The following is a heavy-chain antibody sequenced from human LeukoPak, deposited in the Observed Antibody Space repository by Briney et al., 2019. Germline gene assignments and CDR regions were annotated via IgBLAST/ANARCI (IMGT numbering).Heavy chain of an antibody. D-gene: IGHD2-15*01. Sequence: GGSLRLSCAASGFTFSSYWMSWVRQAPGKGLEWVANIKQDGSEKYYVDSVEGRFTISRDNAKNSLYLQMNSLRAEDTAVYYCARVLLGYCSGGSCYSVYFDYWGQGTLVTVSS. V-gene: IGHV3-7*01. CDR2: IKQDGSEK. CDR1: GFTFSSYW. CDR3: ARVLLGYCSGGSCYSVYFDY. J-gene: IGHJ4*02.